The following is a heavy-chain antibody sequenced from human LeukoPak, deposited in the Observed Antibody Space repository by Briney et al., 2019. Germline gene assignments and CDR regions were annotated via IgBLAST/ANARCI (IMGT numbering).Heavy chain of an antibody. V-gene: IGHV2-5*02. CDR3: AHKNAGPARGDFDY. Sequence: GSGPTLVNPTQTLTLTFTFSGFSLSTSGVGVGWIRQPPGKALEWLALIHWDGEKRYSPSLKSRLTITKDTSKDQVVLTMTNMDTVDTATYYCAHKNAGPARGDFDYWGQGTLVTVSS. J-gene: IGHJ4*02. CDR2: IHWDGEK. D-gene: IGHD3-16*01. CDR1: GFSLSTSGVG.